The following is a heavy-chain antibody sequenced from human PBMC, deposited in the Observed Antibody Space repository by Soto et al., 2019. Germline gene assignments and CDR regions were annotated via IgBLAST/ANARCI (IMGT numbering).Heavy chain of an antibody. CDR1: GFTFDDYG. CDR3: ARLYSSGWYGPGRY. Sequence: EVQLVESGGGVVRPGGSLRLSCAASGFTFDDYGMSWVRQAPGKGLEWVSGINWNGGSTGYADSVKGRFTISRDNAKTSLYLQMNSLRAEDTAVYYCARLYSSGWYGPGRYWGQGTLVTVSS. D-gene: IGHD6-19*01. J-gene: IGHJ4*02. V-gene: IGHV3-20*04. CDR2: INWNGGST.